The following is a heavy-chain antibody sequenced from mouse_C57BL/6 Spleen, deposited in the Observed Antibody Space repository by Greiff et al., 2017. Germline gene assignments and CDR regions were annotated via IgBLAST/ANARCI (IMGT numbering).Heavy chain of an antibody. V-gene: IGHV5-16*01. Sequence: DVMLVESEGGLVQPGSSMKLSCTASGFTFSDYYMAWVRQVPEKGLEWVANINYDGSSTYYLDSLKSRFIISRDNAKNILYLQMSSLKSEDTATYYCARQVYSNYYFDYWGQGTTLTVSS. CDR2: INYDGSST. CDR1: GFTFSDYY. CDR3: ARQVYSNYYFDY. J-gene: IGHJ2*01. D-gene: IGHD2-5*01.